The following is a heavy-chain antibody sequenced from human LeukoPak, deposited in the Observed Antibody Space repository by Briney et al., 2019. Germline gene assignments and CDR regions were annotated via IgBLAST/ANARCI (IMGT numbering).Heavy chain of an antibody. CDR3: AGDPFYYASGL. J-gene: IGHJ4*02. CDR1: GFTFSSYG. CDR2: IWYDGSKK. Sequence: GGSLRLSCAASGFTFSSYGMHWVRQAPGKGLEWVAVIWYDGSKKYYADSVKGRFTISRDDSKNTLYLQMNSLRGEDTAVYYCAGDPFYYASGLWGQGTLVTVSS. D-gene: IGHD3-10*01. V-gene: IGHV3-33*01.